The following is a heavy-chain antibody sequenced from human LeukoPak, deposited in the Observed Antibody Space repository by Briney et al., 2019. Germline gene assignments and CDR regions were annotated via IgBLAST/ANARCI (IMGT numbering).Heavy chain of an antibody. V-gene: IGHV3-30*02. CDR1: GFTFSSYG. Sequence: QPGGSLRLSCAASGFTFSSYGMHWVRQAPGKGLEWVAFIRYDGSNKYYADSVKGRFTISRDNSKNSLYLQMNSLRAEDTAVYYCARDPTYYGILTGYDHYYYYGMDVWGQGTTVTVSS. D-gene: IGHD3-9*01. J-gene: IGHJ6*02. CDR3: ARDPTYYGILTGYDHYYYYGMDV. CDR2: IRYDGSNK.